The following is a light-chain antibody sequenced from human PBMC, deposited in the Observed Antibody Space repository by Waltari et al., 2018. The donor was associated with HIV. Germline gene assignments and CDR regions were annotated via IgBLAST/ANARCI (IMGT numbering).Light chain of an antibody. J-gene: IGKJ2*01. CDR3: QQYDSCPYT. Sequence: DVQMIQSPPSVSASAADRVTITCRPSQSISSWLGWYQQKPGKGPKLLIYDASSLESGVPSRFSGSGSGTEFSLTISSLQPEDFATYYCQQYDSCPYTFGQGTKLDIK. CDR2: DAS. CDR1: QSISSW. V-gene: IGKV1-12*01.